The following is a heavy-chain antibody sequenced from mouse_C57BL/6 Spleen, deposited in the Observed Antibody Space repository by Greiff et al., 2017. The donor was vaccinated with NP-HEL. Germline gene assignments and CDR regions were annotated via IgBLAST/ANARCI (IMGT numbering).Heavy chain of an antibody. J-gene: IGHJ2*01. CDR2: IWSGGST. CDR3: ARNYDYDEESFDY. CDR1: GFSLTSYG. V-gene: IGHV2-2*01. D-gene: IGHD2-4*01. Sequence: QVQLQQSGPGLVQPSQSLSITCTVSGFSLTSYGVHWVRQSPGKGLEWLGVIWSGGSTDYNAAFISRLSISKDNSKSQVFFKMNSLQADDTAIYYCARNYDYDEESFDYWGQGTTLTVSS.